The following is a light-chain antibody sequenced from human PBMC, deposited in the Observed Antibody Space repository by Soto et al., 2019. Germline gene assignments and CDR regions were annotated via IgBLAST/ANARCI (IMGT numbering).Light chain of an antibody. CDR1: QSINSY. Sequence: DIHMTQSPSSLSASIGDRVTITCRASQSINSYLNWYQQKPGKAPKLLIYKASSLESGVPSRFSGSGSGTDFTLTISSLQPEDFATYYCQQSYSTPPAFGQGTKVDIK. CDR2: KAS. J-gene: IGKJ1*01. CDR3: QQSYSTPPA. V-gene: IGKV1-39*01.